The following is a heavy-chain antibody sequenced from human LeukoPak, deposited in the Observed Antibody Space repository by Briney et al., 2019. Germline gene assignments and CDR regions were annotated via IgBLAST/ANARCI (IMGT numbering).Heavy chain of an antibody. Sequence: PGGSLRLSCAASGLTISRNYMNWVRQAPGKGLEWVSVIYSGGSTYYSDSVKGRFTISRDNSKNTLYLQMNSLRAEDTAVYYCARDMGLVPGVFDYWGQGSLVTVSS. D-gene: IGHD3-10*01. CDR1: GLTISRNY. CDR3: ARDMGLVPGVFDY. V-gene: IGHV3-53*01. CDR2: IYSGGST. J-gene: IGHJ4*02.